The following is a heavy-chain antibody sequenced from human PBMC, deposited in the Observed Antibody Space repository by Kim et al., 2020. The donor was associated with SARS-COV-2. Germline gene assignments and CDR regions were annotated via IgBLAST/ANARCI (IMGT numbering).Heavy chain of an antibody. CDR1: GYSISSGYY. CDR3: ARGGGSSWYWFDP. V-gene: IGHV4-38-2*02. D-gene: IGHD6-13*01. J-gene: IGHJ5*02. CDR2: IYHSGST. Sequence: SETLSLTCTVSGYSISSGYYWGWIRQPPGKGLEWIGSIYHSGSTYYNPSLKSRVTISVDTSKNQFSLKLSSVTAADTTVYYCARGGGSSWYWFDPWGQGTLVTVSS.